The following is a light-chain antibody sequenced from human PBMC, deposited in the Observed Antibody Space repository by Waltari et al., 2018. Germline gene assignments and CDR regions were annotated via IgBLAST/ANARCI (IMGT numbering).Light chain of an antibody. CDR2: GAS. V-gene: IGKV3-20*01. J-gene: IGKJ3*01. CDR1: ATISSSY. CDR3: QQYGSSPLVT. Sequence: EIVLTQSPGTLSLSPGERATLSCRSSATISSSYLAWYQQKPGLAPRLLVYGASSRAAGIPDRFSGSGSGTDFTLTISRVEPEDFAVYYCQQYGSSPLVTFGPGTKVDIK.